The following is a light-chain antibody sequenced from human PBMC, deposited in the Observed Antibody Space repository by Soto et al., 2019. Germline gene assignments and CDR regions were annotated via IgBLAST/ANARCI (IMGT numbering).Light chain of an antibody. V-gene: IGKV3-20*01. J-gene: IGKJ1*01. CDR1: QSVSSSY. CDR3: QQYGSSPPT. CDR2: GAS. Sequence: EIVLTQSPGTLSLSPGERATLSCRASQSVSSSYLAWYQQKPGQAPRLRIDGASSRATGIPDRFSGSGSGTDFTLTISRLEPEDFAVYYCQQYGSSPPTFGQGTKVEIK.